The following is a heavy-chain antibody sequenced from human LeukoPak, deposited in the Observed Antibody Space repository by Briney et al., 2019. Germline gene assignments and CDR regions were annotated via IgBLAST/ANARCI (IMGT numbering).Heavy chain of an antibody. CDR3: ARDTRGSGYFDY. V-gene: IGHV4-59*01. CDR2: IYYSGST. J-gene: IGHJ4*02. CDR1: GGSISSYY. D-gene: IGHD3-10*01. Sequence: SETLSLTCTVSGGSISSYYWSWIRQPPGKGLEWIGYIYYSGSTNYNPSLKSRVTILVDTSKNQFSLKLSSVTAADTAVYYCARDTRGSGYFDYWGQGTLVTVSS.